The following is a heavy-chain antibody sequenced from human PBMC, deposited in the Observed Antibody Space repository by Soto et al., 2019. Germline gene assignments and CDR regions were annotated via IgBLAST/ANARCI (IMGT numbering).Heavy chain of an antibody. CDR3: ARHQGDSGSRYPWVYYYYYGMDV. D-gene: IGHD1-26*01. CDR1: GGSISSSSYY. J-gene: IGHJ6*02. CDR2: IYYSGST. V-gene: IGHV4-39*01. Sequence: PSETLSLTCTVSGGSISSSSYYWGWIRQPPGKGLEWIGSIYYSGSTYYNPSLKSRVTISVDTSKNQFSLKLSSVTAADTAVYYCARHQGDSGSRYPWVYYYYYGMDVWGQGTTVT.